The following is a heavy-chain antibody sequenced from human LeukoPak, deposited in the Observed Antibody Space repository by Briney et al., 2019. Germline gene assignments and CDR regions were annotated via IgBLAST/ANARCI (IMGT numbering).Heavy chain of an antibody. D-gene: IGHD5-12*01. J-gene: IGHJ4*02. Sequence: GGSLRLSCAASGFTFSSYWMSWVRQAPGKGLEWVANIKQDGSEKYYVDSVKGRFTISRDNVKNSLYLQMNSLRAEDTAVYYCARDRGGCDYPPDYWGQGTLVTVSS. CDR1: GFTFSSYW. V-gene: IGHV3-7*04. CDR2: IKQDGSEK. CDR3: ARDRGGCDYPPDY.